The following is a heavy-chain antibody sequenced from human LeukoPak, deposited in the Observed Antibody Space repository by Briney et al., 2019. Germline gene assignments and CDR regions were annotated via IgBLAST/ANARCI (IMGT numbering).Heavy chain of an antibody. J-gene: IGHJ4*02. V-gene: IGHV3-30*01. Sequence: GGSLRLSCAASGFTFSSDAMHWVRQAPGKGLEWVAVISYDGSNKYYADSVKGRFTISRDNSKNTLYLQMNSLRAEDTAVYYCARDRDSGSYYKYYFDYWGQGTLVTVSS. CDR1: GFTFSSDA. CDR2: ISYDGSNK. D-gene: IGHD1-26*01. CDR3: ARDRDSGSYYKYYFDY.